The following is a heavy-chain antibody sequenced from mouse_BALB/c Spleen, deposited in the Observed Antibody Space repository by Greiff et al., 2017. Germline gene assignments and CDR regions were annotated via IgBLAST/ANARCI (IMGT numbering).Heavy chain of an antibody. CDR2: ISSGGGST. J-gene: IGHJ4*01. CDR3: ARRLYYAMDY. CDR1: GFAFSSYD. V-gene: IGHV5-12-1*01. Sequence: EVQVVESGGGLVKPGGSLKLSCAASGFAFSSYDMSWVRQTPEKRLEWVAYISSGGGSTYYPDTVKGRFTISRDNAKNTLYLQMSSLKSEDTAMYYCARRLYYAMDYWGQGTSVTVSS.